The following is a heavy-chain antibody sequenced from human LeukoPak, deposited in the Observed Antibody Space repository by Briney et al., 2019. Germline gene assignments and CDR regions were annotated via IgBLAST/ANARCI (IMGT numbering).Heavy chain of an antibody. D-gene: IGHD3-22*01. CDR1: GGSISSTSYY. J-gene: IGHJ5*02. CDR3: ARVEEYYDSSGFLNWSDP. CDR2: IYYSGST. V-gene: IGHV4-39*07. Sequence: KSSETLSLTCTVSGGSISSTSYYWGWIRQPPGKGLEWIGSIYYSGSTYYNPSLKSRVTISVDTSKNQFSLEVNSVTAADTAVYYCARVEEYYDSSGFLNWSDPWGQGTLVTVSS.